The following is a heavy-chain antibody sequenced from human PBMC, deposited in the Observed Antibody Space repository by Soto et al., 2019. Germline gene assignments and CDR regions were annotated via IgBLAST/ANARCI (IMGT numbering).Heavy chain of an antibody. D-gene: IGHD4-17*01. CDR1: GYSFTSYW. CDR2: IYPGDSDT. V-gene: IGHV5-51*01. CDR3: ARLSDYGDYYYYYCMDV. Sequence: GESLKISCKGSGYSFTSYWVGWGRQMPGKGLEWMGIIYPGDSDTRYSPSFQGQVTISADKSISTAYLQWSSLKASDTAMYYCARLSDYGDYYYYYCMDVWGQGITVTGSS. J-gene: IGHJ6*02.